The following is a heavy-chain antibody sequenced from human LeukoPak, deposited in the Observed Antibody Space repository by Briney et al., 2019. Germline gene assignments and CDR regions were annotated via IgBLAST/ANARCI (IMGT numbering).Heavy chain of an antibody. D-gene: IGHD4-17*01. V-gene: IGHV4-59*01. CDR2: IYYSGST. J-gene: IGHJ4*02. CDR3: ARDLGYGDYGGGFDY. Sequence: SETLSLTCSVSGGSISSYYWNWIRQPPGKGLEWIGYIYYSGSTSYNPSLKSRVTISVDTSKNQFSLELSSLTAADTAVYYCARDLGYGDYGGGFDYWGQGTLVTVSS. CDR1: GGSISSYY.